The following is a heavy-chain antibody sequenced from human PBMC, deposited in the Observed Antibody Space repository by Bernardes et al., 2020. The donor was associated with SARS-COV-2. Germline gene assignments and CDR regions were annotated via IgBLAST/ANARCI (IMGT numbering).Heavy chain of an antibody. J-gene: IGHJ5*02. CDR3: ARGNWNYVPISNWFDP. V-gene: IGHV4-34*01. D-gene: IGHD1-7*01. Sequence: SESLSPTCAVHGGSFRGSFWTWIRQSPGPGLEWIGESNRFGKTNYNPSLKSRIAVSLDTSKNLFSLKLTSVTAADTAVYYCARGNWNYVPISNWFDPWGQGTLVTVSS. CDR1: GGSFRGSF. CDR2: SNRFGKT.